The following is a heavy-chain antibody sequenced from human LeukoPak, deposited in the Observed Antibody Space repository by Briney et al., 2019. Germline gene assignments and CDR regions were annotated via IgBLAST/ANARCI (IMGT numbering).Heavy chain of an antibody. CDR2: INHSGST. Sequence: KPSETLSLTCAVYGGSFSGYYWSWIRQPPGKGLEWIGEINHSGSTNYNPSLKSRVTISVDTSKNQFSLKLSSVTAADTAVYYCARRNYDFWSVHFDYWGQGTLVTVSS. V-gene: IGHV4-34*01. D-gene: IGHD3-3*01. CDR1: GGSFSGYY. CDR3: ARRNYDFWSVHFDY. J-gene: IGHJ4*02.